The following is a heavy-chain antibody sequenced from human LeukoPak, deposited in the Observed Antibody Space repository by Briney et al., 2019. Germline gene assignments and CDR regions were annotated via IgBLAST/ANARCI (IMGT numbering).Heavy chain of an antibody. CDR3: ARERFYYYYGMDV. CDR2: ISKDGRNK. J-gene: IGHJ6*02. Sequence: GGSLRLSCAASGFTFSNYAFQWVRQAPGKGLEWVAVISKDGRNKNHAGSVKGRFTISRDNSKNTLYLQMDSLRVEDTAVYYCARERFYYYYGMDVWGQGTTVTVSS. V-gene: IGHV3-30*04. D-gene: IGHD3-3*01. CDR1: GFTFSNYA.